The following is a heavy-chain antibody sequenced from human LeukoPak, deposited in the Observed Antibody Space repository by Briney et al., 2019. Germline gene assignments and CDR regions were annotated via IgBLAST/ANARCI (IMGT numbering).Heavy chain of an antibody. D-gene: IGHD3-22*01. Sequence: GESLKISCKGSGYTFSNYWIAWVRQMPGKGLEWMGIIYPDDSDTRYSPSFQGQVTISADKSVRTAYLQWSSLKASDTAMYYCARPNITSYYDSRGYDAFDVWGQGTMVTVSS. CDR1: GYTFSNYW. J-gene: IGHJ3*01. CDR2: IYPDDSDT. V-gene: IGHV5-51*01. CDR3: ARPNITSYYDSRGYDAFDV.